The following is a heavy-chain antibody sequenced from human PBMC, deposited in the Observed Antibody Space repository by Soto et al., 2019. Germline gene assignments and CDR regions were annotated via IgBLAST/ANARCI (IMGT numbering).Heavy chain of an antibody. CDR2: ISYDGSNK. CDR1: GFTFSSYA. Sequence: PGGSLRLSCAASGFTFSSYAMHWVRQAPGKGLEWVAVISYDGSNKYYADSVKGRFTISRDNSKNTLYLQMNSLRAEDTAVYYCASDLAISPNGLDVWGQGTTVTIAS. D-gene: IGHD3-3*02. J-gene: IGHJ6*02. V-gene: IGHV3-30-3*01. CDR3: ASDLAISPNGLDV.